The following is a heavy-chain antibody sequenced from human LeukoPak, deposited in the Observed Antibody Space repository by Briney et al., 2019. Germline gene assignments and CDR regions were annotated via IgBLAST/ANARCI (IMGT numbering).Heavy chain of an antibody. CDR2: IKGDGSHT. CDR3: VRDWDHFDFDS. V-gene: IGHV3-74*01. Sequence: GGSLRLSCAASGFTFSNYWMHWVRQAPGKGLVWVSRIKGDGSHTIYADSVKGRFTISRDNAKNTLYLQMKSLRAEDTAVCYCVRDWDHFDFDSWGLGTLVTVSS. D-gene: IGHD3-9*01. CDR1: GFTFSNYW. J-gene: IGHJ5*01.